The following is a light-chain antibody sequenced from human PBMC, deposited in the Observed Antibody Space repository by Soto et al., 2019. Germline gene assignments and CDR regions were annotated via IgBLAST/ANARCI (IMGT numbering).Light chain of an antibody. CDR1: SSNIGNNY. J-gene: IGLJ1*01. CDR2: ENN. Sequence: QSVLTQPPSVSAAPGQTVTISCSGSSSNIGNNYVSWYQQLPGTAPKLLIYENNKRPSGIPDRFSGSKSGTSATLGITGLQTGDEADYYCGTWDSSLSAAVFGTGTQLTVL. CDR3: GTWDSSLSAAV. V-gene: IGLV1-51*02.